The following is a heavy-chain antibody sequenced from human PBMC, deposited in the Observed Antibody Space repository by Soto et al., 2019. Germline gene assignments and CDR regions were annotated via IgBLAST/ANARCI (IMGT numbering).Heavy chain of an antibody. CDR3: VKVGAFGVVITTPYGY. CDR1: GFTFSSYA. V-gene: IGHV3-23*01. J-gene: IGHJ4*02. Sequence: PGGSLRLSCAASGFTFSSYAMSWVRQGPGKGLEWVSAISASGGRTHHADSVKGRFTISRDNSKNTLYLQMNSLRAEDTAVYYCVKVGAFGVVITTPYGYWGQGTLVTVSS. CDR2: ISASGGRT. D-gene: IGHD3-3*01.